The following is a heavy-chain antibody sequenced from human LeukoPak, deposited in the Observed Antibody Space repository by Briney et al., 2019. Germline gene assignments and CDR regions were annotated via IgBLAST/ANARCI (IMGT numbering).Heavy chain of an antibody. CDR2: INHSGST. D-gene: IGHD2-2*01. CDR1: GGSFSGYY. CDR3: ARGLSAYYFDY. J-gene: IGHJ4*02. Sequence: SQTLSLTCAVYGGSFSGYYWSWIRQPPGKGLEWIGEINHSGSTNYNPSLKSRVTISVDTSKNQFSLKLSSVTAADTAVYYCARGLSAYYFDYWGQGTLVTVSS. V-gene: IGHV4-34*01.